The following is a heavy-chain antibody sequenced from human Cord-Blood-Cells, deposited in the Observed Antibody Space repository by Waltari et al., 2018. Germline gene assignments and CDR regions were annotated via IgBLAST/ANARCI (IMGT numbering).Heavy chain of an antibody. Sequence: QVQLVQSGAEVKKPGSSVKVSCKASGGTFSSYAISWVRQAPGQGLEWMRGISPIFGTANYAQKFQGRVTITADESTSTAYMELSSLRSEDTAVYYCARGRGYDILTGYCPYFDYWGQGTLVTVSS. CDR3: ARGRGYDILTGYCPYFDY. CDR1: GGTFSSYA. CDR2: ISPIFGTA. J-gene: IGHJ4*02. V-gene: IGHV1-69*01. D-gene: IGHD3-9*01.